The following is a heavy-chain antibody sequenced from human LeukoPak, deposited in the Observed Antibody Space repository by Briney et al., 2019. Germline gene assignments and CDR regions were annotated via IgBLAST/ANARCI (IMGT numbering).Heavy chain of an antibody. V-gene: IGHV3-23*01. J-gene: IGHJ4*02. CDR3: AKDLSPYGGNSVTDY. D-gene: IGHD4-23*01. CDR2: ISGSGGST. CDR1: GFTFSSYA. Sequence: GGSLRLSCAASGFTFSSYAMSWVRQAPGKGLEWVSAISGSGGSTYCADSVKGRFTISRDNSKNTLCLQMNSLRAEDTAVYYCAKDLSPYGGNSVTDYWGQGTLVTVSS.